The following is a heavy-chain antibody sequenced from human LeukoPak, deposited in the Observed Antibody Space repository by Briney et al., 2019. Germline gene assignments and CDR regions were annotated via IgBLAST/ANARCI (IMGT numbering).Heavy chain of an antibody. J-gene: IGHJ4*02. Sequence: PGGSLRLSCTASGFTFGDYAMSWVRQAPGKGLEWVGFIRSKAYGGTTEYAASVKGRFTISSDDYKSIAYLQMNSLKTEDTAVYYCTRDSHGSSYYDSSGYSNYWGQGTLVTVSS. CDR2: IRSKAYGGTT. CDR3: TRDSHGSSYYDSSGYSNY. V-gene: IGHV3-49*04. CDR1: GFTFGDYA. D-gene: IGHD3-22*01.